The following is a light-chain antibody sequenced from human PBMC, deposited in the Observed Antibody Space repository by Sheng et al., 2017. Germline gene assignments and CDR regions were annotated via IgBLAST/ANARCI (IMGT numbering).Light chain of an antibody. CDR1: QSISSW. Sequence: DIQMTQSPSSLSASVGDRVTITCRASQSISSWLAWYQQKPGKAPELLIYKASSLESGVPSRFSGSGSGTEFTLTISSLQPDDFATYYCQQYDSSAKYNFGQGTKVEIK. J-gene: IGKJ2*01. CDR2: KAS. V-gene: IGKV1-5*03. CDR3: QQYDSSAKYN.